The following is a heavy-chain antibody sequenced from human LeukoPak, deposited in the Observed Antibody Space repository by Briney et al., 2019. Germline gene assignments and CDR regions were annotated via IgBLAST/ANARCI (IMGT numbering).Heavy chain of an antibody. J-gene: IGHJ5*02. D-gene: IGHD6-6*01. CDR2: INHSGST. V-gene: IGHV4-34*01. Sequence: SETLSLTCAVYGGSFSGKYWRWDSQPQGKGRGWDGEINHSGSTNYNPSLKSRVTISVDTSKNQFSLKLSSVTAADTAVYYCARGGQLVLNCFDPWGQGTLVTVSS. CDR1: GGSFSGKY. CDR3: ARGGQLVLNCFDP.